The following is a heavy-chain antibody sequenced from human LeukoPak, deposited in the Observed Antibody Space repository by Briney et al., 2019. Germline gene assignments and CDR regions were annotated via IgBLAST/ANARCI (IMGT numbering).Heavy chain of an antibody. J-gene: IGHJ4*02. D-gene: IGHD3-10*01. CDR1: GGSISGYY. V-gene: IGHV4-59*08. Sequence: SETLSLTCTLSGGSISGYYWTWIRQPPGKGLVWIGYIYYSGTTNYNPALESRVTISIDTSRNQFSLRLSSATAADTAVYHCASENYGSGSLNYWGQGTLVTVSS. CDR2: IYYSGTT. CDR3: ASENYGSGSLNY.